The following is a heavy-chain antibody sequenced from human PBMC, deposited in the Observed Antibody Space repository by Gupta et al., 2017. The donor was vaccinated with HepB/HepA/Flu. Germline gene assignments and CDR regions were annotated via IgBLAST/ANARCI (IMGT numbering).Heavy chain of an antibody. CDR1: GFTFSGYA. D-gene: IGHD6-13*01. V-gene: IGHV3-30-3*01. CDR2: ISHDGANK. Sequence: QEQLVEFGGGVVQPGRSLRLSCAASGFTFSGYAIHWVRQAPGKGLEWVALISHDGANKYYSDSVKGRFTLSRDNSKNTLYLQLNSLRTEDTAVYYCAKGGEYSSSWYPDFWGQGTLVTVSA. CDR3: AKGGEYSSSWYPDF. J-gene: IGHJ4*02.